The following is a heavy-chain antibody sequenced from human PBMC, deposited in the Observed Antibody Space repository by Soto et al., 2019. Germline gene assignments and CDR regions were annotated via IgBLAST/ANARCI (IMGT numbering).Heavy chain of an antibody. D-gene: IGHD3-9*01. CDR2: IDNSGDSI. CDR3: ARTAYYHILTGYYPFDY. J-gene: IGHJ4*02. V-gene: IGHV3-48*03. CDR1: GFTFSIYQ. Sequence: PGGSLRLSCAASGFTFSIYQMNWVRHVPGKGLEWIAYIDNSGDSIFYADSVKGRFTISRDNAKNSLHLQINSLRAEDTAVYYCARTAYYHILTGYYPFDYWGLGTLVTVSS.